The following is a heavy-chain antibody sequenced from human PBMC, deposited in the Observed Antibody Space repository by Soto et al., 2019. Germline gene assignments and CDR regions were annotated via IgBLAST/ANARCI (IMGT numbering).Heavy chain of an antibody. CDR2: IAGSGGST. J-gene: IGHJ4*02. CDR1: GFTFSSYA. Sequence: EVQLLESGGGLVQPGGSLRLSCAASGFTFSSYAMSWVRQTRGKGLVWVSAIAGSGGSTYYADSVTGRFTISRDHSKNTLYLQRNTLGAEDTPVYYCAQGSSASRPYYYAYGGQGTRDAVST. V-gene: IGHV3-23*01. CDR3: AQGSSASRPYYYAY. D-gene: IGHD2-2*01.